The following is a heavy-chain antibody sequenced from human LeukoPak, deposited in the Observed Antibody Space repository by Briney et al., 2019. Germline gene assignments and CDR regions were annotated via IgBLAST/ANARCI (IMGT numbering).Heavy chain of an antibody. CDR2: ISSSSSYI. D-gene: IGHD6-6*01. V-gene: IGHV3-21*01. Sequence: GGSLRLSCAASGFTFSSYSMNWVRQAPGKGLEWVSCISSSSSYIYYADSVEGRFTISRDNAKSSLSLQMNSLRAEDTAVYYCARDRRGYSSSSTIIDYWGQGTLVTVSS. CDR3: ARDRRGYSSSSTIIDY. CDR1: GFTFSSYS. J-gene: IGHJ4*02.